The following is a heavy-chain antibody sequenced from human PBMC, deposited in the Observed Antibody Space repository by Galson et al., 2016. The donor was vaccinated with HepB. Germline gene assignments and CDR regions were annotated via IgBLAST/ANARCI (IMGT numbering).Heavy chain of an antibody. CDR2: ISYDGSTK. CDR3: ARDRSIFGVVVGDYYFDS. J-gene: IGHJ4*02. D-gene: IGHD3-3*01. V-gene: IGHV3-30*04. CDR1: GFTFSSYA. Sequence: SLRLSCAASGFTFSSYAMHWVRQAPGKGLEWVAVISYDGSTKYYADSVKGRFTISRDNSKNTLYLQMNSLRAEDTAVYYCARDRSIFGVVVGDYYFDSWGQGTLVSVSS.